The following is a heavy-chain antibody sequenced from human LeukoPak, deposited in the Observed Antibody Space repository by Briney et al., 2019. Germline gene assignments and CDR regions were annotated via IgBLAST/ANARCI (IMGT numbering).Heavy chain of an antibody. V-gene: IGHV3-66*01. Sequence: GGPLRLSCAASGFTVSSNYMSWVRQAPGKGLEWVSVIYSGGSTYYADSVKGRFTISRDNSKNTLYLQMNSLRAEDTAVYYCARSPDYDSSGYYYYYYGMGVWGQGTTVTVSS. CDR3: ARSPDYDSSGYYYYYYGMGV. CDR1: GFTVSSNY. CDR2: IYSGGST. J-gene: IGHJ6*02. D-gene: IGHD3-22*01.